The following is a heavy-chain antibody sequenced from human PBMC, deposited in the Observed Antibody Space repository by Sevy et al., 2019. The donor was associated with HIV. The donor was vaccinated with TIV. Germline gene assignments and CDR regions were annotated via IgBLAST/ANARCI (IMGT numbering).Heavy chain of an antibody. Sequence: SETLSLTCAVYGGSFSGYYWSWIRQPPGKGLEWIGEINHSGSTNYNPSLKSRVTISVDTSKNQFSLKLSSVTAADTAVYYCAREKGGSGGSCYNYWGQGTLVTVSS. CDR3: AREKGGSGGSCYNY. CDR1: GGSFSGYY. D-gene: IGHD2-15*01. J-gene: IGHJ4*02. CDR2: INHSGST. V-gene: IGHV4-34*01.